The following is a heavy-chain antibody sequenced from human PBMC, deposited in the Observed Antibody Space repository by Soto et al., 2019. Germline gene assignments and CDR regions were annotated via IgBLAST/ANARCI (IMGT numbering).Heavy chain of an antibody. Sequence: QVQLVESGGGVVQPGRSLRLSCAASGFTFSSYAMHWVRQAPGKGLEWVAVISYDGSNKYYADSVKGRFTISRDNSKNPLYLQMNSLRAEDTAVYYCARDYYRFNSGYGFSMDVWGQGTTVTASS. D-gene: IGHD5-12*01. CDR2: ISYDGSNK. V-gene: IGHV3-30-3*01. CDR1: GFTFSSYA. J-gene: IGHJ6*02. CDR3: ARDYYRFNSGYGFSMDV.